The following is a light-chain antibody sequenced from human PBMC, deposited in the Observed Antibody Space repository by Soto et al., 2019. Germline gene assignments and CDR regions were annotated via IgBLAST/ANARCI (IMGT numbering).Light chain of an antibody. CDR1: QSVLYSSNNKNY. Sequence: DIVMTQSPDSLAVSLGERATINCKSSQSVLYSSNNKNYLAWYQQKPGQPPKMLIYWASTRDSGVPDRFSGSGSGTDFTLTISSLQAEDVAVYYCQQSYSTPYTFGQGTKLEIK. CDR2: WAS. V-gene: IGKV4-1*01. J-gene: IGKJ2*01. CDR3: QQSYSTPYT.